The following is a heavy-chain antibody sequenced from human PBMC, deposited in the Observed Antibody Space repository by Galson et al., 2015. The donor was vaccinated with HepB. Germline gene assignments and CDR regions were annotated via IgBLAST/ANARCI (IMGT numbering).Heavy chain of an antibody. D-gene: IGHD3-3*01. J-gene: IGHJ5*02. Sequence: PLRLYSAASAFTYSSYAMRWVVQAPGKGLEWVSAISGSGGSTYYADAVKGRFTISRDNSKNTLYLQMNSLRAEDTAVYYCAKEGGITIFGVVTQITNWFDPWGQGTLVTVSS. CDR3: AKEGGITIFGVVTQITNWFDP. V-gene: IGHV3-23*01. CDR2: ISGSGGST. CDR1: AFTYSSYA.